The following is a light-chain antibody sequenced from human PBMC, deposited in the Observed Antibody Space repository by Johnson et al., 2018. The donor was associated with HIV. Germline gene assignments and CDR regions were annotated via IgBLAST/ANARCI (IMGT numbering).Light chain of an antibody. J-gene: IGLJ1*01. Sequence: QSVLTQPPSVSAAPGQKVTISCSGSSSNIGNNYVSWYQQLPGTAPKLLIYENNKRPSGIPDRFSGSKSGTSATLGITGLQTGDAADYYCGTWDSSLSVYVFGTGTKVTF. CDR2: ENN. CDR1: SSNIGNNY. V-gene: IGLV1-51*02. CDR3: GTWDSSLSVYV.